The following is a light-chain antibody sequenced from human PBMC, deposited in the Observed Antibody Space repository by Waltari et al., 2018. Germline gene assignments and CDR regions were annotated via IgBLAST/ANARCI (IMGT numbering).Light chain of an antibody. CDR3: QSYDTTTHWV. Sequence: NFMLTQPHSVSESPGKTVIISCTRSSGSIASNLLPWYQQRPGSAPTTVIFEDNEGPSGVPDRFSGSIDSSSNSASLTISGLRTEDEADYYCQSYDTTTHWVFGGGTKLTVL. CDR2: EDN. CDR1: SGSIASNL. V-gene: IGLV6-57*03. J-gene: IGLJ3*02.